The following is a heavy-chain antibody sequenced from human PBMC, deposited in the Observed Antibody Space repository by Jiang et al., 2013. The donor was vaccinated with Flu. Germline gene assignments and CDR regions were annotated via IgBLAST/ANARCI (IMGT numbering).Heavy chain of an antibody. V-gene: IGHV1-46*01. CDR1: GYTFTSYY. J-gene: IGHJ4*02. CDR3: ARGRRSSIAAFGGSF. D-gene: IGHD6-6*01. CDR2: INPSGGST. Sequence: GYTFTSYYMHWVRQAPGQGLEWMGIINPSGGSTGYAQKFQGRVTMTRNTSISTAYMELSSLRSEDTAVYYCARGRRSSIAAFGGSFWGQGTLVTVSS.